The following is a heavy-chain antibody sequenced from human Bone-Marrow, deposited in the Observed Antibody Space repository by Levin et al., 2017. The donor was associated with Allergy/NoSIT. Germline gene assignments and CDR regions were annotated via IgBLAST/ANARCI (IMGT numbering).Heavy chain of an antibody. CDR1: GGSFSGFY. CDR2: INHSGST. D-gene: IGHD1-14*01. V-gene: IGHV4-34*01. Sequence: SQTLSLPCAVYGGSFSGFYWTWIRQPPGKGLEWIGEINHSGSTNYNPSLKSRVTISVDTSKNQFSLKLSSVTAADTAVYYCARWEPPRDYWGQGTLVTVSS. CDR3: ARWEPPRDY. J-gene: IGHJ4*02.